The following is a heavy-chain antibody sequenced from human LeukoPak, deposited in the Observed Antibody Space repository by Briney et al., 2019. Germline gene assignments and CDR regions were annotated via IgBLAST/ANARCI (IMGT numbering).Heavy chain of an antibody. CDR1: GYIFDIYA. CDR2: INTNTGIP. V-gene: IGHV7-4-1*02. D-gene: IGHD1-7*01. J-gene: IGHJ1*01. Sequence: ASVKVSCKASGYIFDIYAMIWVRQAPGQGLELMGWINTNTGIPTYAQGFTGRFVFSLDTSVSTAYLHISSLKTEDTAVYYCARDYTVALGTTTYFQHWGPGTLVTVSS. CDR3: ARDYTVALGTTTYFQH.